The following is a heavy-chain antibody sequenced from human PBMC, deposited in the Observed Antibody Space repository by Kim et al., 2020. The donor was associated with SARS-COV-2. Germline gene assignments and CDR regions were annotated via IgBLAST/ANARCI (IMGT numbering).Heavy chain of an antibody. CDR1: GFTFDDYA. CDR3: AKDIDPIPSSGWYADAFDI. Sequence: GGSLRLSCAASGFTFDDYAMHWVRQAPGKGLEWVSLISGDGGSTYYADSVKGRFTISRDNSKNSLYLQMNSLRTEDTALYYCAKDIDPIPSSGWYADAFDIWGQGTMVTVSS. J-gene: IGHJ3*02. CDR2: ISGDGGST. V-gene: IGHV3-43*02. D-gene: IGHD6-19*01.